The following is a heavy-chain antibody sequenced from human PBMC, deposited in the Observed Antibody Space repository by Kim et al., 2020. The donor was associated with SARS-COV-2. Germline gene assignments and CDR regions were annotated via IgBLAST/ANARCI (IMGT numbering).Heavy chain of an antibody. CDR1: GFTFSSYD. Sequence: GGSLGLSCAASGFTFSSYDMHWVRQAPGKGLEWVSYISHSAYTIDYADSVKGRFTISRDNAKKSLYLHMNSLRAEDTAVYFCARVSPVLRCPDFWGQGTLVTVSS. J-gene: IGHJ4*02. CDR3: ARVSPVLRCPDF. V-gene: IGHV3-48*03. D-gene: IGHD2-8*01. CDR2: ISHSAYTI.